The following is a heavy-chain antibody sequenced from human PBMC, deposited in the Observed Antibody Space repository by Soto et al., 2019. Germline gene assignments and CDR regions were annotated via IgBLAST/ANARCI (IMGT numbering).Heavy chain of an antibody. V-gene: IGHV3-23*01. J-gene: IGHJ4*02. D-gene: IGHD5-12*01. CDR3: AKASSTISPDY. CDR2: ISGSASST. CDR1: GFTFTDYS. Sequence: EVQLLESGGGLVQPGGSLRLSCAASGFTFTDYSITLGRQAPGKGLEWVSSISGSASSTFYAGSVKGRFTISRDNSRNTVSLQMNSLRAEDTAVYYCAKASSTISPDYWGQGTLVTVSS.